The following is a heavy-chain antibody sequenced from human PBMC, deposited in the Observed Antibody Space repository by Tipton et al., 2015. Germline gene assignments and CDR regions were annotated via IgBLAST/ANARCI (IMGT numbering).Heavy chain of an antibody. CDR3: ARGWEHDNGDHFDY. V-gene: IGHV3-7*03. Sequence: SLRLSCAASGFTFTSYEMNWVRQAPGKGLEWVANIKQDGSEKNYVDSVKGRFTISRDNAKSSLYLQLNSLRPEDTAVYYCARGWEHDNGDHFDYWGHGILVTVSS. CDR1: GFTFTSYE. CDR2: IKQDGSEK. D-gene: IGHD4-17*01. J-gene: IGHJ4*01.